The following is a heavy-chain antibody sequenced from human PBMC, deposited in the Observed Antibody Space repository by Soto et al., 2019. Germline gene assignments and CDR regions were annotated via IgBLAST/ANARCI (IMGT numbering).Heavy chain of an antibody. D-gene: IGHD2-2*01. Sequence: SETLSLTCTVSGGSISSYYWSWIRQPPGKGLERIGCIYYSGSTNYNPSLKSRVTISVDTSKNQFSLKLSSVTAADTAVYYCARGGDIVVVPAAIHNWFDPWGQGTLVTVSS. CDR2: IYYSGST. CDR3: ARGGDIVVVPAAIHNWFDP. V-gene: IGHV4-59*01. CDR1: GGSISSYY. J-gene: IGHJ5*02.